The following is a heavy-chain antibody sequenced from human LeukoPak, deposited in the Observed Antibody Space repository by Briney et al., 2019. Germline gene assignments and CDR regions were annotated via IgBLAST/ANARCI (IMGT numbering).Heavy chain of an antibody. CDR1: GFTFSSHA. CDR3: AKGYYYGSGSYNWFDP. CDR2: ISGSGGST. J-gene: IGHJ5*02. Sequence: GGSLRLSCAASGFTFSSHAMSWVRQAPGKGLEWVSAISGSGGSTYYADSVKGRFTISRDNSKNTLYLQMNSLRAEDTAVYYCAKGYYYGSGSYNWFDPWGQGTLVTVSS. V-gene: IGHV3-23*01. D-gene: IGHD3-10*01.